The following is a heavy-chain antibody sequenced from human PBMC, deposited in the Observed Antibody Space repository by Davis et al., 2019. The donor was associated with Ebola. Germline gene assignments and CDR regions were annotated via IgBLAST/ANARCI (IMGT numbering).Heavy chain of an antibody. Sequence: SETLSLTCAVYGGSFSGYYWSWIRQPPGKGLEWIGEINHSGSTNYNPSLKSRVTISVDTSKNQFSLKLSSVTAADTAVYYCARSNQWLVRGFDYWGQGTLVTVSS. D-gene: IGHD6-19*01. CDR1: GGSFSGYY. J-gene: IGHJ4*02. CDR2: INHSGST. CDR3: ARSNQWLVRGFDY. V-gene: IGHV4-34*01.